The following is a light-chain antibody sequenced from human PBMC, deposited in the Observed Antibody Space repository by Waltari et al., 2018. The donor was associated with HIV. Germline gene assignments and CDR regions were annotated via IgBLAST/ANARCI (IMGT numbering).Light chain of an antibody. Sequence: HCALTPPPSASGSPRQSVTVPCRGTSSDNGGYDSVSWYQSHPGNAPKLILYEVTKRPSGVPDRFSGSKSGNTASLAVSGLQADDEAYYYCASYAGRNNQVIFGGGTKLTVL. J-gene: IGLJ2*01. CDR3: ASYAGRNNQVI. CDR2: EVT. V-gene: IGLV2-8*01. CDR1: SSDNGGYDS.